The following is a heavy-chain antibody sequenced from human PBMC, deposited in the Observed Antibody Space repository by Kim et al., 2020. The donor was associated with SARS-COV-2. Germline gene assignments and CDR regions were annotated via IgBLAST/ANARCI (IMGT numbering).Heavy chain of an antibody. V-gene: IGHV1-18*01. J-gene: IGHJ5*02. CDR1: GYTFNSYG. D-gene: IGHD6-13*01. CDR3: ARVGGSSWYLGWFDP. CDR2: ISAYNGIT. Sequence: ASVKVSCKASGYTFNSYGIVWVRQAPGQGLEWMGWISAYNGITNYAQKLQGRVTMTTDTSTNTAYMELRSLRSDDTAVYYCARVGGSSWYLGWFDPWGQGTLVTVSS.